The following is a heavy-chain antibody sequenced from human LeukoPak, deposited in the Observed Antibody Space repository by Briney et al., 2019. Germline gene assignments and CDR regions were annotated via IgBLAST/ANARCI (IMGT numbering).Heavy chain of an antibody. CDR3: ARDLTSRIGSRPKVVDY. CDR1: GYSCTSFG. J-gene: IGHJ4*02. D-gene: IGHD6-6*01. CDR2: ISAYNGNT. Sequence: ASVKVSCKASGYSCTSFGISWVRQAPGQGLEWMGWISAYNGNTNYPQSLQGRVTMTTDTSTSTAYMELRSLRSDDTAVYYCARDLTSRIGSRPKVVDYWGQGTLVSVSS. V-gene: IGHV1-18*01.